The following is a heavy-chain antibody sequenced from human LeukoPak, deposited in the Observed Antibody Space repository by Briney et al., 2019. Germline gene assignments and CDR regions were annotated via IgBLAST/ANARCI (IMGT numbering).Heavy chain of an antibody. Sequence: SETLSLTCAVYGGSFSGYYWSWIRQPAGKGLEWIGRIYTSGSTNYNPSLKSRVTMSVDTSKNQFSLKLSSVTAADTAVYYCARDPPAYYDSSGYFVEWGQGTLVTVSS. J-gene: IGHJ4*02. CDR1: GGSFSGYY. D-gene: IGHD3-22*01. CDR2: IYTSGST. CDR3: ARDPPAYYDSSGYFVE. V-gene: IGHV4-4*07.